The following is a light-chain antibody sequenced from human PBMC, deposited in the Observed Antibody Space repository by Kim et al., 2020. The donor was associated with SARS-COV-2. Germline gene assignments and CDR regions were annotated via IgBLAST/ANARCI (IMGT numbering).Light chain of an antibody. V-gene: IGKV3-15*01. J-gene: IGKJ1*01. CDR3: QQYNNWPPT. CDR1: QSVSSN. CDR2: GAS. Sequence: VSPGERATRACRASQSVSSNLAWYQQKPRQAPRLLIYGASTRATGIPARYSGSGSGTEFTLTISSLQSEDFAVYYCQQYNNWPPTFGQGTKVDIK.